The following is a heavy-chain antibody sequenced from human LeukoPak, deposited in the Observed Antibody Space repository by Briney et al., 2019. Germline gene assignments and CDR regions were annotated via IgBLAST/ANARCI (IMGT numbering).Heavy chain of an antibody. CDR1: GFTFSSYS. D-gene: IGHD3-10*01. CDR2: ISSSSSSYI. V-gene: IGHV3-21*01. CDR3: ARGEVHYYGSGSDY. Sequence: GGSLRLSCAASGFTFSSYSMNWVRQAPGKGLEWVSSISSSSSSYIYYADSVKGRFTISRDNAKNSLYLQMNSLRAEDTAVYYCARGEVHYYGSGSDYWGQGTLVTVSS. J-gene: IGHJ4*02.